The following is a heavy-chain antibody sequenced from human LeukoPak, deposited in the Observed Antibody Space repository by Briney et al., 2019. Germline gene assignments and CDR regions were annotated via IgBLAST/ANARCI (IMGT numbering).Heavy chain of an antibody. J-gene: IGHJ6*02. V-gene: IGHV1-3*01. CDR1: GYTFTSYA. CDR3: ARGSSGSYYYYGMDV. CDR2: INAGNGNT. D-gene: IGHD6-19*01. Sequence: ASVKVSCKASGYTFTSYAMHWVRQAPGQRLEWMGWINAGNGNTKYSQKFQGRVTITRDTSASTAYMELSSLRSEDTAVYYCARGSSGSYYYYGMDVWGQGTTVTVSS.